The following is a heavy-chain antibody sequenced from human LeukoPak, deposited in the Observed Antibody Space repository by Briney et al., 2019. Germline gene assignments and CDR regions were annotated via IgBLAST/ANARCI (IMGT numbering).Heavy chain of an antibody. CDR2: IRYDGSNK. D-gene: IGHD5-24*01. V-gene: IGHV3-30*02. J-gene: IGHJ4*02. CDR1: GFTFSRFG. Sequence: GGSLRLSCAASGFTFSRFGMRWVRQAPGKGLEWVAFIRYDGSNKYYADSVKGRFTISRDNSKDTLYLQMNNLRVEDTAVYYCAKDQNFRNSDYWGQGILVTVSS. CDR3: AKDQNFRNSDY.